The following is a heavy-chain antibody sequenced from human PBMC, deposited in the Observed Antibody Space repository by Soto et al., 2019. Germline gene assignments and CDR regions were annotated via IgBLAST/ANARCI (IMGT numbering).Heavy chain of an antibody. CDR2: ISYDGSNK. D-gene: IGHD2-2*01. CDR1: GFTFSSYG. J-gene: IGHJ4*02. Sequence: QVQLVESGGGVVQPGRSLRLSCAASGFTFSSYGMHWVRQAPGKGLEWVAVISYDGSNKYYADSVKGRFTISRDNSKNTLYLQMNSLRAVDTAVYYCANAYCSSTSCYDGDFDYWGQGTLVTVSS. CDR3: ANAYCSSTSCYDGDFDY. V-gene: IGHV3-30*18.